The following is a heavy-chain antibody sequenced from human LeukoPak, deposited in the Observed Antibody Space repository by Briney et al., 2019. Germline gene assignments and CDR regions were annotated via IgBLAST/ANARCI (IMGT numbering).Heavy chain of an antibody. V-gene: IGHV3-23*01. CDR2: ISGSGGST. Sequence: GGSLRLSCAASGFTFSSYAMSWVRQAPGKGLEWVSAISGSGGSTYYADSVEGRFTISRDNSKNTLYLQMNSLRAEDTAVYYCANSVVGRGYDRAYYFDYWGQGTLVTVSP. D-gene: IGHD5-12*01. CDR1: GFTFSSYA. CDR3: ANSVVGRGYDRAYYFDY. J-gene: IGHJ4*02.